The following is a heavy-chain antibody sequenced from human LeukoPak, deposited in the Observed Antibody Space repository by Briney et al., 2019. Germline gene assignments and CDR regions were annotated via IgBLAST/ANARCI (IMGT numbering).Heavy chain of an antibody. V-gene: IGHV4-39*07. CDR3: ARVVRTTKVDY. CDR2: INHSGST. D-gene: IGHD4/OR15-4a*01. Sequence: PSETLSLTCTVSGGSISSGGYSWSWIRQPPGKGLEWIGEINHSGSTNYNPSLKSRVTISVDTSKNQFSLKLSSVTAADTAVYYCARVVRTTKVDYWGQGTLVTVSS. CDR1: GGSISSGGYS. J-gene: IGHJ4*02.